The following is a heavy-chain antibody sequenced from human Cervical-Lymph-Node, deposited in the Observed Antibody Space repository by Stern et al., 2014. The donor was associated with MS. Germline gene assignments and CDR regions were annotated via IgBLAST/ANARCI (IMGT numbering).Heavy chain of an antibody. D-gene: IGHD3-16*01. CDR1: GFTFSSFA. CDR2: ISGTSADT. Sequence: EVQLLESGGNLVQPGGSLRLSCAASGFTFSSFAMTWVRQAPGQGLEWVAAISGTSADTHYADSVKCRFTISRDNFRTTLFLQMNSLRAEDTAVYYCAKLGISIDVITPHHFDNWGQGTLVTVFS. CDR3: AKLGISIDVITPHHFDN. V-gene: IGHV3-23*01. J-gene: IGHJ4*02.